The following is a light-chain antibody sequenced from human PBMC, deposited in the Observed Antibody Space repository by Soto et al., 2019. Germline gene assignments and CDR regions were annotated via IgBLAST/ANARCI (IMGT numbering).Light chain of an antibody. CDR2: GAS. V-gene: IGKV3-20*01. CDR1: QNVSRSL. J-gene: IGKJ3*01. Sequence: EIVLTQSPGTLSLSPGERATLSCRASQNVSRSLLAWYQQKPGQAPRPLISGASSRASGIPDRFSGSGSGTDFTLTISRLEPEDFAVYYCRSYADSLFTFGPGTKVDIK. CDR3: RSYADSLFT.